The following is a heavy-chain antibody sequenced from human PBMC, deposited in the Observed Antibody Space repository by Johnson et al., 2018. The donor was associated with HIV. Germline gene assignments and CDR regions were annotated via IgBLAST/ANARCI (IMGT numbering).Heavy chain of an antibody. CDR2: ISSSCSTI. D-gene: IGHD2-15*01. V-gene: IGHV3-11*04. Sequence: QVQLVESGGGLVKPGGSLRLSCAASGFTFIDYYMSWIRQAPGKGLAWVSYISSSCSTIYYAAPVKGQFTISMDNAKNSLYLQMNSLRAEDTAVYYCVWYCSGGCSSAFDIWGQGTMVTVSS. CDR1: GFTFIDYY. CDR3: VWYCSGGCSSAFDI. J-gene: IGHJ3*02.